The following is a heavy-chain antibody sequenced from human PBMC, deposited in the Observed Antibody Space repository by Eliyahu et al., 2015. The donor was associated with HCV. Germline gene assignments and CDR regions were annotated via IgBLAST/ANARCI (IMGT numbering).Heavy chain of an antibody. CDR3: ARENMIEVGGFDF. D-gene: IGHD3-22*01. Sequence: EVQLVESGGRLVQPGGSLRLSCAASGFRFSNYYMNWVRQAPGKGLEWVANIKGDASETFYADSVKGRFTISRDNDKESVYLQIDSLRAEDTAMYYCARENMIEVGGFDFWGQGTVVTVSS. CDR1: GFRFSNYY. CDR2: IKGDASET. J-gene: IGHJ3*01. V-gene: IGHV3-7*03.